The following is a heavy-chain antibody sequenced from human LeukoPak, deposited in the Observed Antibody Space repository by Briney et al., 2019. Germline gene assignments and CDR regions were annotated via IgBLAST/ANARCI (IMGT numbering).Heavy chain of an antibody. CDR1: GFTFSSYG. CDR3: AKLGFDSSGSHSLVDY. V-gene: IGHV3-30*18. Sequence: QAGGSLRLSCAASGFTFSSYGMHWVRQPPGKGLEWVGFVSYDGSKKFYADFVKGRFSISRDNSKNTLYVQVNSLGAEDTALYYCAKLGFDSSGSHSLVDYWGQGTPVTVSS. D-gene: IGHD3-22*01. CDR2: VSYDGSKK. J-gene: IGHJ4*02.